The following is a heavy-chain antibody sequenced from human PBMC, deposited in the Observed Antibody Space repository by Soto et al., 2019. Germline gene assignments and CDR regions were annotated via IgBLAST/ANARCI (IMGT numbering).Heavy chain of an antibody. V-gene: IGHV3-23*01. J-gene: IGHJ4*02. CDR2: ISTSGGTT. CDR1: GFTFSSYA. Sequence: EVQLLESGGGLVQPGGSLRLSCAASGFTFSSYAMSWVRQAPGKGLEWVSSISTSGGTTFYADSVKGRFTISRDNPKNTLYLQMNSLRAEDTAGYYCAKGMTDFCDSSGCSPIDYWGQGTLVTVSS. CDR3: AKGMTDFCDSSGCSPIDY. D-gene: IGHD2-2*01.